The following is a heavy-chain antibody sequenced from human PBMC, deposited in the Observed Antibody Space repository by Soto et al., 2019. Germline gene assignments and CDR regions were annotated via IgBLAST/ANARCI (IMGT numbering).Heavy chain of an antibody. CDR1: GFTFSSYW. CDR2: IKQDGSEK. V-gene: IGHV3-7*01. J-gene: IGHJ6*02. CDR3: ARDPNIVLVPAALRSYYYYYGMDV. D-gene: IGHD2-2*01. Sequence: EVQLVESGGGLVQPGGSLRLSCAASGFTFSSYWMSWVRQAPGKGLEWVANIKQDGSEKYYVDSVKGRFTISRDNAKNSLYLHLNXXRAEDTAVYYCARDPNIVLVPAALRSYYYYYGMDVWGQGTTVTVSS.